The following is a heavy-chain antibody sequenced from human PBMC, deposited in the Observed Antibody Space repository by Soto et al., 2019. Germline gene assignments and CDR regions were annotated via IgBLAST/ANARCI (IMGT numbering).Heavy chain of an antibody. V-gene: IGHV3-15*01. CDR3: VTDVPNDIYPYDY. CDR1: GFDASVNC. Sequence: LRLSCAASGFDASVNCMTWVRQAPGKGLEWVGLIKSKADGETTHYAAPVEGRFTISRDDSKSTLSLQMNSLKVEDTAVYYCVTDVPNDIYPYDYWGQGTLVTVSS. CDR2: IKSKADGETT. J-gene: IGHJ4*02. D-gene: IGHD3-9*01.